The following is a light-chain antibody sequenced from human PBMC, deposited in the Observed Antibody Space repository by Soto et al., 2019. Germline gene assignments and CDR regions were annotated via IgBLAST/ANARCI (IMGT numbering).Light chain of an antibody. CDR2: GAS. J-gene: IGKJ2*01. Sequence: EIVLTQSPGTLPLSPGERATLSCRASQSFSSSYLAWYQQKPGQAPRLLIYGASSRATGIPDRFSGGVSGTDFTLTISRLEPEDFAVYYCQQYVTSPMYTFGQGTKLEIK. V-gene: IGKV3-20*01. CDR1: QSFSSSY. CDR3: QQYVTSPMYT.